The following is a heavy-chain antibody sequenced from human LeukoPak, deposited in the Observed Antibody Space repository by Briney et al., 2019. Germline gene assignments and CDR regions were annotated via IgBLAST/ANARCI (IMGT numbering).Heavy chain of an antibody. CDR3: ARLRIVVVPAAIPYWFDP. Sequence: ASVKVSCKASGYTFTSYGISWVRQAPGQGLEWMGWISAYNGNTNYAQKLQGRVTMTTDTSTSTAYMELRSLRSDDTAVYYCARLRIVVVPAAIPYWFDPWGQGTLVTVSS. D-gene: IGHD2-2*02. V-gene: IGHV1-18*01. CDR1: GYTFTSYG. CDR2: ISAYNGNT. J-gene: IGHJ5*02.